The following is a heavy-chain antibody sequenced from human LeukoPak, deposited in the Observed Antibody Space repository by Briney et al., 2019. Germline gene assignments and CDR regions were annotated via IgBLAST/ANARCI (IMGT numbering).Heavy chain of an antibody. J-gene: IGHJ4*02. V-gene: IGHV3-33*08. CDR1: GFTFSSHG. CDR3: ARVTRLQANDY. Sequence: GGSLRLSCAASGFTFSSHGMPWVRQAPGKGLEWVAVIWYDGSNKYYADSVKGRFTISRDNSKNTLYLQMNSLRAEDTAVYYCARVTRLQANDYWGQGTLVTVSS. CDR2: IWYDGSNK. D-gene: IGHD5-24*01.